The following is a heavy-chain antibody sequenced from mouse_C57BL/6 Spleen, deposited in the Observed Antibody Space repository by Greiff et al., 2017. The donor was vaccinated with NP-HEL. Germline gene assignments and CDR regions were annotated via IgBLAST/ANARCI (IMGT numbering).Heavy chain of an antibody. CDR1: GYTFTSYW. D-gene: IGHD3-2*02. V-gene: IGHV1-59*01. CDR2: IDPSASYT. CDR3: ARQLRLGAMDY. J-gene: IGHJ4*01. Sequence: QVQLQQPGAELVRPGTSVKLSCKASGYTFTSYWMHWVKQRPGQGLEWIGVIDPSASYTNYNQKFKGQATLTVDTSSSTDYMQLSSLTSEDSAVYYCARQLRLGAMDYWGQGTSVTVSS.